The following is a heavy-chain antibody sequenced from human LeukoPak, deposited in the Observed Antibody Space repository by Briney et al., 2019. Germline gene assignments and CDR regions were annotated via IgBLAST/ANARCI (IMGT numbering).Heavy chain of an antibody. Sequence: GGSLRLSCVASGFTFSKYWMSWVRQAPGKGLEWVANINRDGSEKNYVGSVKGRFTISRDNAKNSLYLQMDSLRAEDTAVYYCATKAAPSRANPFDYWGQGTLVTVSS. J-gene: IGHJ4*02. CDR3: ATKAAPSRANPFDY. CDR1: GFTFSKYW. D-gene: IGHD3-10*01. V-gene: IGHV3-7*01. CDR2: INRDGSEK.